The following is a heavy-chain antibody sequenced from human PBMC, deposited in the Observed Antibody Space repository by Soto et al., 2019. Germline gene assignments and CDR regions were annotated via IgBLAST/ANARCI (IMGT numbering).Heavy chain of an antibody. Sequence: PSETLSLTCAVYGRSFSGYYRSWIRQPPGKGLEWIGEINHSGSTNYNPSLKSRVTISVDTSKNQFSLKLSSVTAADTAVYYCARYYYDFWSGYYVNWFDPWGQGTLVTVSS. CDR3: ARYYYDFWSGYYVNWFDP. V-gene: IGHV4-34*01. CDR1: GRSFSGYY. D-gene: IGHD3-3*01. CDR2: INHSGST. J-gene: IGHJ5*02.